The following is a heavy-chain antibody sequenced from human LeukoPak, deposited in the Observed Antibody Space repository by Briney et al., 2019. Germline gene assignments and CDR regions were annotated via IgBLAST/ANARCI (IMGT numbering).Heavy chain of an antibody. CDR1: GFTFSIYA. CDR3: AKDIRGATVTDYGMDV. V-gene: IGHV3-23*01. CDR2: ITGCGGGT. Sequence: PGGSLRLSCAASGFTFSIYAMTWVRQTPGKGLEWVSTITGCGGGTYYADSMKGRFTISRDNAKNFLYLQMNSLRVEDTALYYCAKDIRGATVTDYGMDVWGQGTTVTVSS. D-gene: IGHD4-17*01. J-gene: IGHJ6*02.